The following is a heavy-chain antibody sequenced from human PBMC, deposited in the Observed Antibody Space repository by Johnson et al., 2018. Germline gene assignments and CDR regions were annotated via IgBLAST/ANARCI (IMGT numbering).Heavy chain of an antibody. J-gene: IGHJ6*02. V-gene: IGHV1-69*12. CDR3: ARDSYDFWSGYYSGNYYGMDV. Sequence: QVQLVQSGAEVKKPGSSVKVSCKASGGTFSSYAISWVRQAPGQGLEWMGGIIPIFGTANYAQKFQGRVTITADESTSTAYMELSSLRSEDTAVYYGARDSYDFWSGYYSGNYYGMDVWGQGTTVTVSS. CDR1: GGTFSSYA. D-gene: IGHD3-3*01. CDR2: IIPIFGTA.